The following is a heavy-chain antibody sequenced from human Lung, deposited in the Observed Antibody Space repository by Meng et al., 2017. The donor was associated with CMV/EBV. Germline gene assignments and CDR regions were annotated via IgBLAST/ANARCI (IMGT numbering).Heavy chain of an antibody. Sequence: GGSXRLXCADSGFTFSSYSMNWVRQAPGKGLEWVSSISSSSSYIYYADSVKGRFTISRDNAKNSLYLQMNSLRAEDTAVYYCARDVCGRDDFWSGCYDYWXQGTXVTVDS. V-gene: IGHV3-21*04. J-gene: IGHJ4*02. CDR2: ISSSSSYI. CDR3: ARDVCGRDDFWSGCYDY. CDR1: GFTFSSYS. D-gene: IGHD3-3*01.